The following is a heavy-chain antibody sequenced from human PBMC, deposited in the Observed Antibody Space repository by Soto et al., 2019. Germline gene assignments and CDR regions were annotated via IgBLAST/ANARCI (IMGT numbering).Heavy chain of an antibody. Sequence: QVQLVQSGAEVKKPGASVKVSCKASGYTFTSYGISWVRQAPGQGLEWMGWISAYNGNTNYAQKLQGRVTMTTHPSTSTGYMELRSLRSDDTAVYYCARDRWSRMATIEHAFDIWGQGTMVTVSS. CDR1: GYTFTSYG. J-gene: IGHJ3*02. D-gene: IGHD5-12*01. V-gene: IGHV1-18*01. CDR3: ARDRWSRMATIEHAFDI. CDR2: ISAYNGNT.